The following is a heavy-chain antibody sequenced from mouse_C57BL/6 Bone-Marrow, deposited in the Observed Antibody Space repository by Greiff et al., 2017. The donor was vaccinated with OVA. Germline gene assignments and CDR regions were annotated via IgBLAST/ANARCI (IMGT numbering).Heavy chain of an antibody. V-gene: IGHV7-4*01. CDR3: VKREFYYGSSPLDYYARDY. CDR2: IRNKANGYTT. Sequence: EVKVVESGGGLVQPGASLRLSCAASGFTFTDYYMSWVRQPPGKAPEWLALIRNKANGYTTEYTASVKGRFTVSRDNSQNILYLQMNTLRAEDSASYYCVKREFYYGSSPLDYYARDYWGQGTSVTVSS. D-gene: IGHD1-1*01. J-gene: IGHJ4*01. CDR1: GFTFTDYY.